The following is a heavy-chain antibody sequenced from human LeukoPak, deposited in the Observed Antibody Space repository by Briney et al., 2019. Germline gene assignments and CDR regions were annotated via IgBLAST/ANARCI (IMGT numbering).Heavy chain of an antibody. CDR3: AKRGGFGENYFDY. CDR1: GFTFSSYA. CDR2: ISASGGST. J-gene: IGHJ4*02. Sequence: PGGSLRLSCAASGFTFSSYAMSSVRQAPGKGLEWASAISASGGSTYYADSVKGRFTISRDNSKNTLYLQMNSLRAEDTAVYHCAKRGGFGENYFDYWGQGTLVTVSS. V-gene: IGHV3-23*01. D-gene: IGHD3-10*01.